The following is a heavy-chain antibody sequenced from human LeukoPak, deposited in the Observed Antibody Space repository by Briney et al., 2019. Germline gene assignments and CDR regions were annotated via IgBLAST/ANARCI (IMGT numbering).Heavy chain of an antibody. V-gene: IGHV3-23*01. Sequence: PGGSLRLSCAASGFTFSSYAMSWVRQAPGKGLEWVSAISGSGGSTYYADSVKGRFTISRDNSKNTLYLQMNSLRAEDTAVYYCATSDGTVVTDHYYHYGMDVWGQGTTVTVSS. D-gene: IGHD4-23*01. CDR1: GFTFSSYA. CDR2: ISGSGGST. CDR3: ATSDGTVVTDHYYHYGMDV. J-gene: IGHJ6*02.